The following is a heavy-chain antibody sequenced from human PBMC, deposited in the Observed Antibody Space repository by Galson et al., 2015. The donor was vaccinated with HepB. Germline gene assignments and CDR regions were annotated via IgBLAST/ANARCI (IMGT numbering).Heavy chain of an antibody. V-gene: IGHV3-11*01. CDR2: TGTSAFTI. CDR1: GFTLSNYY. Sequence: SLRLSCAASGFTLSNYYMTWIRQAPGGGLEWVSYTGTSAFTIYYADSVRGRFTISRDNAENTLYLQMNSLRAEDTALYYCARDLSGSDDAFDIWGQGTMVTVSS. CDR3: ARDLSGSDDAFDI. D-gene: IGHD5-12*01. J-gene: IGHJ3*02.